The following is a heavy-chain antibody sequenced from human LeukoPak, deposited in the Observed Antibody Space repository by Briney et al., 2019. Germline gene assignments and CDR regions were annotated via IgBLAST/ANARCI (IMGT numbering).Heavy chain of an antibody. V-gene: IGHV1-18*01. J-gene: IGHJ5*02. CDR1: GYTFTSYY. CDR2: ISVYNGNT. CDR3: AREGSGWHNWFDP. D-gene: IGHD6-19*01. Sequence: ASLKVSCKASGYTFTSYYISWVRQAPGQGLEWMGWISVYNGNTSYAEKLQGRVTMTKDKSTSTAYMEMRSLRSDETAVYYCAREGSGWHNWFDPWGQGTLVIVSS.